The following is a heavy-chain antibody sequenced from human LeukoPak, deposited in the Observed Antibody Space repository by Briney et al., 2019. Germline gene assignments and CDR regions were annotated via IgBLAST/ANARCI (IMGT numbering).Heavy chain of an antibody. J-gene: IGHJ3*01. CDR1: GFTFSGYG. Sequence: GGSLRLSCAASGFTFSGYGMHWVRQAPGKGLEWVAAISYGGSKEYYADSVKGRFTISRDSSKNTLYLQMNSLRAEDTAVYYCAKDLRAIYDVLTGYLDAFDLWGQGTMVTVSS. CDR2: ISYGGSKE. D-gene: IGHD3-9*01. V-gene: IGHV3-30*18. CDR3: AKDLRAIYDVLTGYLDAFDL.